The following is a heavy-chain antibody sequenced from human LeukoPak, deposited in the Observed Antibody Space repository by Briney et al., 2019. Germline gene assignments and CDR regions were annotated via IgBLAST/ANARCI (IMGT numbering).Heavy chain of an antibody. CDR1: GGTFSSYA. CDR2: IIPIFGTA. V-gene: IGHV1-69*13. CDR3: ARWAYDYSNYTPSYGMDV. D-gene: IGHD4-11*01. J-gene: IGHJ6*02. Sequence: SVTVSCTASGGTFSSYAISWVRQAPGQGLEWMGGIIPIFGTANYAQKFQGRVTITADESTSTAYMELSSLRSEDTAVYYCARWAYDYSNYTPSYGMDVWGQGTTVTVSS.